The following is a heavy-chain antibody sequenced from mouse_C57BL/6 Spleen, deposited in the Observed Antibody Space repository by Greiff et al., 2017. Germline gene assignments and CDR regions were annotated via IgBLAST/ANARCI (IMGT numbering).Heavy chain of an antibody. CDR2: ISDGGSYT. V-gene: IGHV5-4*01. D-gene: IGHD3-2*02. CDR3: ARGSSGWNFDY. J-gene: IGHJ2*01. Sequence: EVQLVESGGGLVKPGGSLKLSCAASGFTFSSYAMSWVRQTPEKRLEWVATISDGGSYTYYPDNVKGRFTISRDNAKNNLYLQMSHLKSEDTAMXYCARGSSGWNFDYWGQGTTLTVSS. CDR1: GFTFSSYA.